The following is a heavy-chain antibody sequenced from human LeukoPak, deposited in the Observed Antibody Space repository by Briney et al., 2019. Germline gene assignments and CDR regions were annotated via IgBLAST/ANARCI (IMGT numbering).Heavy chain of an antibody. Sequence: SQTLSLTCAISGDSVSSNSAAWNWIRQSPSRGLEWLARTYYRSKWYKDDAGSEKGRIIINADTAKNQFTLQMNSVTAEDTALYFCARGGLVQGSRNSLIGFDVWGQGIMVTVSS. CDR2: TYYRSKWYK. D-gene: IGHD3-10*01. J-gene: IGHJ3*01. CDR1: GDSVSSNSAA. V-gene: IGHV6-1*01. CDR3: ARGGLVQGSRNSLIGFDV.